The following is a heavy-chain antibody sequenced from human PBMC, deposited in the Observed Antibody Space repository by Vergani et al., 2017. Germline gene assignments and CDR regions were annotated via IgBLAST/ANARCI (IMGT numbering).Heavy chain of an antibody. CDR1: GGTFSSYA. CDR3: AKTEAYYCSSTSCYPDY. J-gene: IGHJ4*02. CDR2: IIPIFGTA. V-gene: IGHV1-69*15. Sequence: QVQLVQSGAEVKKPGSSVKVSCKASGGTFSSYAISWVRQAPGQGLEWMGRIIPIFGTANYAQKFQGRVTITADESTSTAYMELSRLRAEDTAVYYCAKTEAYYCSSTSCYPDYWGQGTLVTVSS. D-gene: IGHD2-2*01.